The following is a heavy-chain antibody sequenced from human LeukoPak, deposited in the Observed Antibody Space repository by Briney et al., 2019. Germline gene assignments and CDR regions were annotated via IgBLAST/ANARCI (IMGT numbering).Heavy chain of an antibody. CDR2: ISGSSRTI. Sequence: PGGSLRLSCAASGFTFSAYYMSWIRQAPGRRLGWVSYISGSSRTIYYADSVKGRFTITRDNAKNSLYLQMNSLRAEDTAVYHCARRYYSDSSGYLYWGQGTLVTVSS. J-gene: IGHJ4*02. CDR1: GFTFSAYY. V-gene: IGHV3-11*04. D-gene: IGHD3-22*01. CDR3: ARRYYSDSSGYLY.